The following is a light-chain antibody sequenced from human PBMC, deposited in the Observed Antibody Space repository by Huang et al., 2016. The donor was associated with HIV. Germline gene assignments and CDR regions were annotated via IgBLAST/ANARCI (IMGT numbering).Light chain of an antibody. V-gene: IGKV3-20*01. CDR3: QQYGSSPMYT. CDR2: GAS. CDR1: QSVSSSY. Sequence: EIVLTQSPGTLSLSPGERATLSCRASQSVSSSYLAWDQQKPGQAPRLLIYGASSRATGIPDRFRGSGSGTDFTLTISRLEPEDFAVYYCQQYGSSPMYTFGQGTKLEIK. J-gene: IGKJ2*01.